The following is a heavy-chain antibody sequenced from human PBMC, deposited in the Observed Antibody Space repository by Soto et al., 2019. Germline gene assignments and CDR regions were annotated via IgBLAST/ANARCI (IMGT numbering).Heavy chain of an antibody. Sequence: EVQLVESGGGLVQPGGSLRLSCAVSGFIFSDYWMTWVRQAPGKGLEWVANINPEGSEKYYVDSVKGRFTISRDNAKNSLYLQMISLRAEDTALYYCARAGIDYWGRGTLITV. CDR1: GFIFSDYW. V-gene: IGHV3-7*03. CDR3: ARAGIDY. CDR2: INPEGSEK. J-gene: IGHJ4*02.